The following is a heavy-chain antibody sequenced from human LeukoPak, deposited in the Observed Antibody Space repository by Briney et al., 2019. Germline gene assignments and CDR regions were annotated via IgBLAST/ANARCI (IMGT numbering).Heavy chain of an antibody. Sequence: SVKVSCKASGGTFSSYAISWVRQAPGQGLEWMGGIIPIFGTANYAQKFQGRVTITTDESTSTAYMELSSLRSEDTAVYYCARDRWNCSGGSCYLGLNDYRGQGTLVTVSS. V-gene: IGHV1-69*05. CDR1: GGTFSSYA. CDR2: IIPIFGTA. D-gene: IGHD2-15*01. J-gene: IGHJ4*02. CDR3: ARDRWNCSGGSCYLGLNDY.